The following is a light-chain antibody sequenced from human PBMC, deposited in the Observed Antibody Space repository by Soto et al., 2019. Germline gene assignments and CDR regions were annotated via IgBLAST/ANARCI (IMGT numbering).Light chain of an antibody. V-gene: IGLV1-40*01. CDR3: QSYDSSLSGPL. Sequence: QLVLTQPPSVSGAPGQRVTISCTGSSSNIGAGYDVHWYQQLPGTAPKLLIYGNSNRPSGVPDRFSGSKSGTSASLAITGLQAEDEADYYCQSYDSSLSGPLFGTGTKLTVL. CDR2: GNS. J-gene: IGLJ1*01. CDR1: SSNIGAGYD.